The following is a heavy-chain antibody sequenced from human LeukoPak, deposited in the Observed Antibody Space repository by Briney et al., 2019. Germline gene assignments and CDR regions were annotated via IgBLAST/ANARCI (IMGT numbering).Heavy chain of an antibody. J-gene: IGHJ5*02. CDR3: AREDYGDANWFDP. CDR2: IYHSGST. Sequence: SETLSLTCTVSGYSISSGYYWGWIRQPPGKGLKWIGSIYHSGSTYYNPSLKSRVTISVDTSKNQFSLKLSSVTAADTAVYYCAREDYGDANWFDPWGQGTLVTVSS. V-gene: IGHV4-38-2*02. CDR1: GYSISSGYY. D-gene: IGHD4-17*01.